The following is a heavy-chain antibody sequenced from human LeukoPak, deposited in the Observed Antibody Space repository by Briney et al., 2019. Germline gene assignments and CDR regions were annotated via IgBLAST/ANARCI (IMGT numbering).Heavy chain of an antibody. J-gene: IGHJ4*02. D-gene: IGHD2/OR15-2a*01. Sequence: PSEALSLTCAVYGGSFSGYYWSWTRQPPGKGLEWIGEINHSGSTNYNPSLKSRVTISVDTSKNQFSLKLSSVTAADTAVYYCARVSYFKIDYWGQGTLVTVSS. CDR2: INHSGST. V-gene: IGHV4-34*01. CDR3: ARVSYFKIDY. CDR1: GGSFSGYY.